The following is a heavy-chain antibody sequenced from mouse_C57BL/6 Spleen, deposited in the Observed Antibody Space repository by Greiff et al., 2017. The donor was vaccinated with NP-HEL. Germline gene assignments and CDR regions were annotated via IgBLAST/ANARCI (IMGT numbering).Heavy chain of an antibody. V-gene: IGHV1-82*01. D-gene: IGHD1-1*01. Sequence: QVQLQQSGPELVKPGASVKISCKASGYAFSSSWMNWVKQRPGKGLEWIGRIYPGDGDTNYNGKFKGKATLTADKSSSTAYMQLSSLTSEDSAVYFCARGGTTVVDSWFAYWGQGTLVTVSA. CDR2: IYPGDGDT. CDR1: GYAFSSSW. CDR3: ARGGTTVVDSWFAY. J-gene: IGHJ3*01.